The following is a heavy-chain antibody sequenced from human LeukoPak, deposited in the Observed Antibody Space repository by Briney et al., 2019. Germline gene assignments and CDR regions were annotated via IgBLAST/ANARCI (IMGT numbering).Heavy chain of an antibody. D-gene: IGHD2-2*01. CDR2: INHSGST. Sequence: SETLSFTCAVYGGSFSGYYWSWIRQPPGKGLEWIGEINHSGSTNYNPSLKSRVTISVDTSKNQFSLKLSSVTAADAAVYFCARGSPGFCSSTRFWFFDYWGQGTLVTVSS. J-gene: IGHJ4*02. V-gene: IGHV4-34*01. CDR1: GGSFSGYY. CDR3: ARGSPGFCSSTRFWFFDY.